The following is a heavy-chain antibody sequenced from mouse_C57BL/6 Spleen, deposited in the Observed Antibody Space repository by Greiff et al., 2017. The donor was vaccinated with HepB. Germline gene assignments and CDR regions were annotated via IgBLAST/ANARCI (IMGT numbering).Heavy chain of an antibody. Sequence: QVQLQQPGAELVKPGASVKLSCKASGYTFTSYWMHWVKQRPGQGLEWIGMIHPNSGSTNYNEKFKSKATLTVDKSSSTAYMQLSSLTSEDSAVYYCARENGYYHCDYWGQGTTLTVSS. V-gene: IGHV1-64*01. CDR2: IHPNSGST. CDR3: ARENGYYHCDY. J-gene: IGHJ2*01. D-gene: IGHD2-3*01. CDR1: GYTFTSYW.